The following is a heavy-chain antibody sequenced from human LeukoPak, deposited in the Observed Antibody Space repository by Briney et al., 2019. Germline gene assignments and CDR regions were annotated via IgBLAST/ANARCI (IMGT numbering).Heavy chain of an antibody. V-gene: IGHV1-2*02. CDR3: AREYYDSSGRKHAFDI. J-gene: IGHJ3*02. Sequence: ASVKVSCKASGYTFTDYYMHWLRQAPGQGLEWMGWIDPNSGGTNYAQKFQGRVTMTRDTSISTAYMELSRLRADDTAVYYCAREYYDSSGRKHAFDIWGQGTMVTVSS. CDR1: GYTFTDYY. CDR2: IDPNSGGT. D-gene: IGHD3-22*01.